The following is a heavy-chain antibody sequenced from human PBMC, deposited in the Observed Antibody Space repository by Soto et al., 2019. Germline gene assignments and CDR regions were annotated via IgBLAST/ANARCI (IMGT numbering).Heavy chain of an antibody. J-gene: IGHJ4*02. CDR1: GDSISTYY. CDR3: ARAISSSIPSYFDH. CDR2: IFYTGNT. V-gene: IGHV4-59*12. Sequence: SETLSLTCSVSGDSISTYYWSWIRQPPGKGLEWIGYIFYTGNTNYNPFLKSRVTISVDTPKNQFSLKLTSVTTADTAVYYCARAISSSIPSYFDHWGQGTLVTVSS. D-gene: IGHD2-2*02.